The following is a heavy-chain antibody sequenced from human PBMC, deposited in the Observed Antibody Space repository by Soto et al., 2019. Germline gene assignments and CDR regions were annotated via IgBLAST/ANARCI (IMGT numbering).Heavy chain of an antibody. CDR1: GFAFSSYD. Sequence: TGGSLRLSCAASGFAFSSYDMHWVRQAPGKGLEYVSAISSDGGRTYYANSVKGRFTISRDNSKNTLYLQAGSLRAEDMAVYYCARAPVGVYDYWGQGTLVTVSS. CDR3: ARAPVGVYDY. D-gene: IGHD1-26*01. J-gene: IGHJ4*02. V-gene: IGHV3-64*01. CDR2: ISSDGGRT.